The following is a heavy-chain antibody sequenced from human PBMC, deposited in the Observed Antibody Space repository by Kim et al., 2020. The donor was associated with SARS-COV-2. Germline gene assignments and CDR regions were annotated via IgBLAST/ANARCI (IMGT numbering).Heavy chain of an antibody. Sequence: GGSLRLSCAASGFTFSSYSMNWVRQAPGKGLEWVSSISSSSSYIYYADSVKGRFTISRDNAKNSLYLQMNSLRAEDTAVYYCARDGAIAAAGNGIAVAGTLPDGMDVWGQGTTVTVSS. D-gene: IGHD6-19*01. CDR3: ARDGAIAAAGNGIAVAGTLPDGMDV. CDR1: GFTFSSYS. V-gene: IGHV3-21*01. CDR2: ISSSSSYI. J-gene: IGHJ6*02.